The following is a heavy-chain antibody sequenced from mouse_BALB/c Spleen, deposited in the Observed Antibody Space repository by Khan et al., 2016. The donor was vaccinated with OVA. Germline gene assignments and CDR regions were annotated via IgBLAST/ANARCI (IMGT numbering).Heavy chain of an antibody. CDR2: LSSGGSYT. J-gene: IGHJ3*01. D-gene: IGHD1-1*01. CDR1: GFTFSTYG. CDR3: ARLAYYYDSEGFAY. V-gene: IGHV5-6*02. Sequence: EVKLEESGGDLVKPKGSLKPSCEAPGFTFSTYGMSWVRQTPDKRLEWVATLSSGGSYTYYPDSVQGRFTISRDNAKNTLYLQMSSLKSEDTAMFYCARLAYYYDSEGFAYWGQGTLVTVSA.